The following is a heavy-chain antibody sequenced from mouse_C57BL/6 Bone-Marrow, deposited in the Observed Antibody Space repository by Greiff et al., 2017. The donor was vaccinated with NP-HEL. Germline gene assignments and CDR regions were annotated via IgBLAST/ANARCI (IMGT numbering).Heavy chain of an antibody. D-gene: IGHD3-2*02. J-gene: IGHJ4*01. V-gene: IGHV2-9*01. CDR3: AKQETAQEGDYYAMDY. CDR1: GFSLTSYG. CDR2: IWGGGST. Sequence: VQLVESGPGLVAPSQSLSITCTVSGFSLTSYGVDWVRQPPGKGLAWLGVIWGGGSTNYNSALMSRLSISKDNSKSQVFLKMNSLQTDDTAMYYCAKQETAQEGDYYAMDYWGQGTAVTVSS.